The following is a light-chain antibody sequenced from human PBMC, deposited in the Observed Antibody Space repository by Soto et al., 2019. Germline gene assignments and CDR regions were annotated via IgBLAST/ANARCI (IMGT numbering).Light chain of an antibody. CDR3: QQFNNRPHT. CDR1: QDIPNY. CDR2: DAS. J-gene: IGKJ5*01. V-gene: IGKV1-33*01. Sequence: DIQITQSPSSLSASVGDRVTITCQASQDIPNYLTWYQQKPGKAPKFLIYDASNLETGVPSRFSGSGSGTDFTFTISSLQPEDVVTYYCQQFNNRPHTFGQGTRLEI.